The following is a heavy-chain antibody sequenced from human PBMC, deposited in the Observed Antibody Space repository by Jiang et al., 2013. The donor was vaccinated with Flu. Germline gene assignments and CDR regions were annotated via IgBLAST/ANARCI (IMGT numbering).Heavy chain of an antibody. CDR3: ARDQSGGYNWFRP. D-gene: IGHD3-3*01. CDR2: VYYSGTA. V-gene: IGHV4-59*01. J-gene: IGHJ5*02. CDR1: GDSITSYH. Sequence: LLKPSETLSLTCTVSGDSITSYHWTWIRQPPGKGPEWIGSVYYSGTANYNPSLKSRVTISVDTSKNQFSLKLSSVTAADTAVYYCARDQSGGYNWFRPLGPGNPGHRLL.